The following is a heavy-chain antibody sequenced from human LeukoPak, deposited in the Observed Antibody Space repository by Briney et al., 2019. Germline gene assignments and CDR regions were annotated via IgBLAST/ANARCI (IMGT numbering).Heavy chain of an antibody. J-gene: IGHJ3*02. CDR2: FDPEDGET. D-gene: IGHD2-15*01. CDR1: GYTLTELF. CDR3: ATDRERRGSPAFDI. V-gene: IGHV1-24*01. Sequence: ASVKVSCKVSGYTLTELFMHWVRQAPGKGLEWMGGFDPEDGETIYAQKFQGRVTMTEDTSTDTAYMELSSLRSEDTAVYYCATDRERRGSPAFDIWGQGTMVTVSS.